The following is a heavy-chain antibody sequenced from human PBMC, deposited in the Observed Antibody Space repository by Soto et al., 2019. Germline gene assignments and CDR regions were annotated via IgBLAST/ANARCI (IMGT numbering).Heavy chain of an antibody. V-gene: IGHV1-18*01. Sequence: QVQRVQSGPEVKKPGASVKVSCKTSGYTFTSYGITWVRQAPGQGLEWMGWITTDKGKTTYAQKFQGRVTMTTDTSTSTAYMELRSLISDDTAVYYCATRSPAFDYWGQGTLVAVSS. J-gene: IGHJ4*02. CDR1: GYTFTSYG. CDR3: ATRSPAFDY. CDR2: ITTDKGKT.